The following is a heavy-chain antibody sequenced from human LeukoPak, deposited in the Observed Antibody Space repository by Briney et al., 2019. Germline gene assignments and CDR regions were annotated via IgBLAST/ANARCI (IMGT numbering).Heavy chain of an antibody. CDR1: GFTFSSYG. Sequence: GGSLRLSCAASGFTFSSYGMHWVRQAPGKGLEWVAVIWYGGSNKYYADSVKGRFTISRDNSKNTLYLQMNSLRAEDTAVYYCAREDYGDYFDYWGQGTLVTVSS. CDR3: AREDYGDYFDY. V-gene: IGHV3-33*08. D-gene: IGHD4-17*01. J-gene: IGHJ4*02. CDR2: IWYGGSNK.